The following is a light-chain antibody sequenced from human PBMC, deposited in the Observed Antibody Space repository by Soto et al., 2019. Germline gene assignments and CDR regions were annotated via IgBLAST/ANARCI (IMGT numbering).Light chain of an antibody. CDR1: QRLSTGY. J-gene: IGKJ2*01. Sequence: EIVLTQSPGPLSLSQGERATLSCRASQRLSTGYLAWYQQKPGQAPRLLIYAASTRATGIPDRFSGSGSGTDFTLTISRLGPEDFAVYYCQQYDSSAYTFGQGTKLEIK. CDR3: QQYDSSAYT. CDR2: AAS. V-gene: IGKV3-20*01.